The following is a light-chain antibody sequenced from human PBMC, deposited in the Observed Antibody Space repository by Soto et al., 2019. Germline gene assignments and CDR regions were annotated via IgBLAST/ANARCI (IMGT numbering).Light chain of an antibody. Sequence: QTAVTQSSSASASLGSSVKLTCTLSSGHRTYIIAWHQQQPGKAPRYLMKLEGSGSYNKGSGVPDRFSGSSSGADRYLTISNLQSEDEGDYYCETWDSNSRVFGGGTKLTVL. CDR2: LEGSGSY. CDR1: SGHRTYI. V-gene: IGLV4-60*03. J-gene: IGLJ3*02. CDR3: ETWDSNSRV.